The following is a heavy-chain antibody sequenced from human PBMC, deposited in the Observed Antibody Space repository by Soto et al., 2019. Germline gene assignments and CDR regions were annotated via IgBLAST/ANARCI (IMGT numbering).Heavy chain of an antibody. Sequence: SLKISCKGSGYSFTSYWIGWVRQMPGKGLEWMGIIYPGDSDTRYSPSFQGQVTISADKSISTAYLQWSSLKASDTAMYYCARVVVPAAMGLVDWGQVTLVTVSS. V-gene: IGHV5-51*01. J-gene: IGHJ4*02. CDR3: ARVVVPAAMGLVD. CDR2: IYPGDSDT. CDR1: GYSFTSYW. D-gene: IGHD2-2*01.